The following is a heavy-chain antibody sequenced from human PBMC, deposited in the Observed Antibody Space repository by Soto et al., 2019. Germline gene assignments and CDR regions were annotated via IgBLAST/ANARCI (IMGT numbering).Heavy chain of an antibody. Sequence: SETLSLTCTVSGGSISSYYWSWIRQPPGKGLEWIGYIYYSGSTNYNPSLKSRVTISVDTSKNQFSLKLSSVTAADTAVYYCARLGYYYGMDVWGQGTTVTVSS. CDR3: ARLGYYYGMDV. V-gene: IGHV4-59*08. J-gene: IGHJ6*02. CDR1: GGSISSYY. CDR2: IYYSGST.